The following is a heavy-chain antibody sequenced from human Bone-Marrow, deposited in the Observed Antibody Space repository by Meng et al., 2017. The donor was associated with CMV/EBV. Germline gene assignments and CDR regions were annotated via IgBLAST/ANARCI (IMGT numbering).Heavy chain of an antibody. CDR2: IYSGGSST. CDR3: AREGLVVVPAASHGMDV. CDR1: GFTFSSYA. D-gene: IGHD2-2*01. J-gene: IGHJ6*02. Sequence: GGSLRLSCAASGFTFSSYAMSWVRQAPGKGLEWVSVIYSGGSSTYYADSVKGRFTISRDNSKNTLYLQMNSLRAEDTAVYYCAREGLVVVPAASHGMDVWGQGTTVTVSS. V-gene: IGHV3-23*03.